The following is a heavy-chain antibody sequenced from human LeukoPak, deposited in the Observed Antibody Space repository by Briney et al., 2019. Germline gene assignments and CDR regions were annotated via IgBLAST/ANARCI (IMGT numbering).Heavy chain of an antibody. CDR1: GYTFTGYY. CDR2: MNPNSGNT. D-gene: IGHD5-18*01. CDR3: ASRGQLWKAFDI. J-gene: IGHJ3*02. V-gene: IGHV1-8*02. Sequence: ASVKVSCKASGYTFTGYYMHWVRQAPGQGLEWMGWMNPNSGNTGYAQKFQGRVTMTRNTSISTAYMELSSLRSEDTAVYYCASRGQLWKAFDIWGQGTMVTVSS.